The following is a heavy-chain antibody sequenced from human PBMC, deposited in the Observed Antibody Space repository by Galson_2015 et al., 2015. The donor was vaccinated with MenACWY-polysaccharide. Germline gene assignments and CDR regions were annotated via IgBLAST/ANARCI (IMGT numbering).Heavy chain of an antibody. CDR1: GYIFNNYW. CDR2: IFPDNSDP. CDR3: ARLRGLGGQFYCDF. D-gene: IGHD4-23*01. J-gene: IGHJ4*02. V-gene: IGHV5-51*03. Sequence: QSGAEVKKPGESLQISCKASGYIFNNYWIGWVRQMPDKGLEWMGRIFPDNSDPRYSPSFQGQVTVSVDKSTSTAYLHLSGLKASDTGMYYCARLRGLGGQFYCDFWGQGSVVTVSS.